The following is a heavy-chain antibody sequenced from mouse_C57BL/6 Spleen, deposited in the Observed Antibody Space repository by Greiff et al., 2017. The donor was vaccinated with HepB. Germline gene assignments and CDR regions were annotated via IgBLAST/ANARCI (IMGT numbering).Heavy chain of an antibody. Sequence: EVQLQQSGPELVKPGASVKISCKASGYTFTDYYMNWVKQSHGKSLEWIGDINPNNGGTSYNQKFKGKATLTVDKSSSTAYMELRSLPSEDSAVYYCARSHYESDGFAYWGQRTRVTVSA. D-gene: IGHD2-4*01. CDR2: INPNNGGT. V-gene: IGHV1-26*01. CDR3: ARSHYESDGFAY. J-gene: IGHJ3*01. CDR1: GYTFTDYY.